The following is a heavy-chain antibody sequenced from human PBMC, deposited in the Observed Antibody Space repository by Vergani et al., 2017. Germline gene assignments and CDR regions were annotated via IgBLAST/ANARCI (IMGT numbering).Heavy chain of an antibody. CDR1: GFSFDDHG. J-gene: IGHJ4*02. CDR3: VRGPLPAIPAMFDS. CDR2: ISWNGETK. Sequence: EVQLVESGGGLVQPGRSLRLSCAASGFSFDDHGMGWVRQVPGKGLEWVSEISWNGETKNYADSVQGRFIISRDNAKNSLYLQMRTLRPEDTALYYCVRGPLPAIPAMFDSWGQGTLVTVSS. D-gene: IGHD2-2*01. V-gene: IGHV3-20*04.